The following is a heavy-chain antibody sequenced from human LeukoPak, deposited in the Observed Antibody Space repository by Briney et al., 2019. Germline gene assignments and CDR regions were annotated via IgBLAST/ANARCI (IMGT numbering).Heavy chain of an antibody. CDR1: GYTFTGYY. Sequence: GASVKVSCKASGYTFTGYYMHWVRQAPGQGLEWMGRIIPILGIANYAQKFQGRVTITADKSTSTAYMELSSLRSEDTAVYYCARDLYSSGWLDAFDIWGQGTMVTVSS. CDR3: ARDLYSSGWLDAFDI. D-gene: IGHD6-19*01. V-gene: IGHV1-69*04. J-gene: IGHJ3*02. CDR2: IIPILGIA.